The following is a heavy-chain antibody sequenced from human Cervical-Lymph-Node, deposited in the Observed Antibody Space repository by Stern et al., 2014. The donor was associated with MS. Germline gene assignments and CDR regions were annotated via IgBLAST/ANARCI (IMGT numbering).Heavy chain of an antibody. CDR3: AREYATSAHPFDF. CDR1: GDTFVNYA. CDR2: IVPLFGTS. Sequence: QMQLVQSGAEVKKPGSSVKVSCKTSGDTFVNYAVSWVRQAPGLGLEWMGGIVPLFGTSTSARKFRDRIHLTADKSSNTTYMELRNLRFEDTAVYYCAREYATSAHPFDFWGQGTLLTVSS. V-gene: IGHV1-69*06. J-gene: IGHJ4*02. D-gene: IGHD2-2*01.